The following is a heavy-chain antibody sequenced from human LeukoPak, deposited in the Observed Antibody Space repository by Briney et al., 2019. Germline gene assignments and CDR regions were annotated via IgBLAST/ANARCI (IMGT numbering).Heavy chain of an antibody. V-gene: IGHV4-39*07. CDR1: GFSLSTSGM. D-gene: IGHD6-13*01. Sequence: ESGPALVKPTQTLTLTCTFSGFSLSTSGMCVSWIRQPPGKGLEWIGEINHSGSTNYNPSLKSRVTISVDTSKNQFSLKLSSVTAADTAVYYCARLQQLAYYYYGMDVWGQGTTVTVSS. CDR2: INHSGST. CDR3: ARLQQLAYYYYGMDV. J-gene: IGHJ6*02.